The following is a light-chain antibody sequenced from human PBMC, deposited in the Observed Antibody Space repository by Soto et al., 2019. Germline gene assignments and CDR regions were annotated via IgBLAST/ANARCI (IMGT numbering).Light chain of an antibody. CDR2: NTS. Sequence: DILMTQSPSTLSASVGDRVTITCRASQSVSSWLAWYQQKPGKAPNLLIYNTSNLERGVPSRFSGSGSGTEFTLTINSLQPDDFGTYYCQQYNSYPYTFGQGTKVEIK. J-gene: IGKJ2*01. V-gene: IGKV1-5*01. CDR1: QSVSSW. CDR3: QQYNSYPYT.